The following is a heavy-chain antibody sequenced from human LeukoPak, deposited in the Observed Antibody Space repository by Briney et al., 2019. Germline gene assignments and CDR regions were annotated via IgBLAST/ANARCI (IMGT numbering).Heavy chain of an antibody. D-gene: IGHD3-22*01. J-gene: IGHJ3*02. V-gene: IGHV3-30-3*01. CDR1: GFTFSSYA. CDR3: ARDADSSGYRAGAFDI. CDR2: ISYDGSNK. Sequence: GRSLRLSCAASGFTFSSYAMHWVRQAPGKGLEWVAVISYDGSNKYYADSVKGRFTISRDNSKNTLYLQMNSLRAEDTAVYYCARDADSSGYRAGAFDIWGQGTMVTVSS.